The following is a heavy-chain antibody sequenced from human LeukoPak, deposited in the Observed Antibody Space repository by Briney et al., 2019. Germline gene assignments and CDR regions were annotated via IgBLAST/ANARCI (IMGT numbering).Heavy chain of an antibody. CDR2: INPSGGST. Sequence: ASVKVSCKASGYTFTSYYMHWVRQAPGQGLEWMGTINPSGGSTSYAQKFQGRVTMTRDTSTSTVYMELSSLRSEDTAVYYCARDSTYYYGSGSDPNRYYYYGMDVWGQGTTVTVSS. CDR1: GYTFTSYY. J-gene: IGHJ6*02. CDR3: ARDSTYYYGSGSDPNRYYYYGMDV. D-gene: IGHD3-10*01. V-gene: IGHV1-46*01.